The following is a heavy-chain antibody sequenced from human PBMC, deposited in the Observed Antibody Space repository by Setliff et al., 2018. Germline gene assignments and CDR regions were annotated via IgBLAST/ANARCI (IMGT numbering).Heavy chain of an antibody. CDR1: GGSISSPNW. CDR3: ARGRNIAARLLDS. V-gene: IGHV4-4*02. D-gene: IGHD6-6*01. CDR2: IYHRGST. J-gene: IGHJ4*02. Sequence: PSETLSLTCAVSGGSISSPNWWNWVRQPPGKGLEWIGEIYHRGSTNHNPSLKSRVTISVDTSKNQFSLKVSSVTAADTAVYYCARGRNIAARLLDSWGQGTLVTVSS.